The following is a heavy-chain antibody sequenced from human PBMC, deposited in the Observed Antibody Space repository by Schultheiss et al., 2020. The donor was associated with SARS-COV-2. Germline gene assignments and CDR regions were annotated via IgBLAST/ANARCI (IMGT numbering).Heavy chain of an antibody. J-gene: IGHJ4*02. CDR1: RFTFSNYG. CDR3: ARGHSSGYYNYFDY. CDR2: ISYDGSNK. Sequence: GGSLRLSCAASRFTFSNYGMHWVRQAPGKGLQWVAVISYDGSNKYYADSVKGRFTISRDNSKNTLYLQMNSLRAEDTAVYYCARGHSSGYYNYFDYWGQGTLVT. V-gene: IGHV3-30*03. D-gene: IGHD3-22*01.